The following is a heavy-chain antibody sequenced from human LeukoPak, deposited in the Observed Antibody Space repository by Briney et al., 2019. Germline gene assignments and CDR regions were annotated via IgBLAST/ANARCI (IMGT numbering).Heavy chain of an antibody. Sequence: PSETLSLTCTISGGSVTSGSYYWSWIRQPPEKGLEWIDYIYYTGSTDYNPSLKSRVTISVETSKNQFSLQLSSVTAADTAIYYCATSLESYYYMDVWGKGTTVTVSS. CDR3: ATSLESYYYMDV. CDR1: GGSVTSGSYY. V-gene: IGHV4-61*01. J-gene: IGHJ6*03. D-gene: IGHD5-24*01. CDR2: IYYTGST.